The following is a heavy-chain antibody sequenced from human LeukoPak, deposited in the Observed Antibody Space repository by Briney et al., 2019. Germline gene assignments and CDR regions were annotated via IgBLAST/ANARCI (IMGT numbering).Heavy chain of an antibody. J-gene: IGHJ4*02. V-gene: IGHV4-39*01. CDR3: ARAVPYYFASGVDYFDF. CDR1: GGSVSSSDYY. CDR2: LYYSGAS. D-gene: IGHD3-10*01. Sequence: PSETLSLTCSVSGGSVSSSDYYWGWIRQPPGKGLEWIGSLYYSGASYYNPSLQSRVTISLDTSKNQFSLRLTSVTAADTAVYYCARAVPYYFASGVDYFDFWGQGTLVSVFS.